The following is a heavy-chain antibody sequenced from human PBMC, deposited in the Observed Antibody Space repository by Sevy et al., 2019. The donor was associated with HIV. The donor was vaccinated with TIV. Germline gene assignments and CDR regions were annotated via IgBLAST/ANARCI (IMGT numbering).Heavy chain of an antibody. J-gene: IGHJ3*02. Sequence: GGYLRLSCAASGFTFSTYWMNWVRQAPGKGLEWVANIKQDGSGKKYVDSVKGRFTISRDNARNSLFLELNSLKVEDSAVYYCATDLCSSSSADVYDIWGQGTMVTVSS. CDR1: GFTFSTYW. V-gene: IGHV3-7*01. D-gene: IGHD6-6*01. CDR3: ATDLCSSSSADVYDI. CDR2: IKQDGSGK.